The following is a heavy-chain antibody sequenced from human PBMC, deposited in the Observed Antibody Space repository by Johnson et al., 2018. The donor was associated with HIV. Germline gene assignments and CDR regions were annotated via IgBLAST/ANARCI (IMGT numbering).Heavy chain of an antibody. V-gene: IGHV3-15*01. CDR1: GFTFSSYW. Sequence: VQLVESGGSVVRRGGSLRLSCTASGFTFSSYWMPWVPQAPGKGLGWVSRIHRDGTPAFPAPLKGRFPISRDDSKNTVYLQMNSLKSEDTAVYYCTTEGDAFDIWGQGTMVTVSS. CDR3: TTEGDAFDI. CDR2: IHRDGTP. J-gene: IGHJ3*02.